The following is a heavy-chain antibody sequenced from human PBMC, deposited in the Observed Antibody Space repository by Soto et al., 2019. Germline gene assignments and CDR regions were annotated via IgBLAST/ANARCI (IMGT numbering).Heavy chain of an antibody. Sequence: QVQLVESGGGVVQPGRSLRLSCAASGFNFRGYGMHWVRQAPGKGLEWVAITRHDGSNTYYADTVRGRFTISRDNSKNTLYLQMNSLRVEDTAVYYCAREGVGATTYFGYLDYWGQGTLITVSP. D-gene: IGHD1-26*01. CDR2: TRHDGSNT. CDR3: AREGVGATTYFGYLDY. V-gene: IGHV3-33*01. CDR1: GFNFRGYG. J-gene: IGHJ4*02.